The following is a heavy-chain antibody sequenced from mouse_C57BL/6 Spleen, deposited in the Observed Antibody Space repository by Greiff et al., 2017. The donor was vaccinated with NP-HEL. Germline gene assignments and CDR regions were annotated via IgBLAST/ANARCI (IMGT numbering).Heavy chain of an antibody. J-gene: IGHJ4*01. CDR2: INPNNGTT. Sequence: VQLQQSGPELVKPGASVKISCKASGYSFTDYNMNWVKQSNGKSLEWIGVINPNNGTTSYNQKFKGKATLTVDQSSSTAYMQLNSLTSEDSAVYYCARAYDYDGEKAMDYWGQGTSVTVSS. CDR3: ARAYDYDGEKAMDY. V-gene: IGHV1-39*01. D-gene: IGHD2-4*01. CDR1: GYSFTDYN.